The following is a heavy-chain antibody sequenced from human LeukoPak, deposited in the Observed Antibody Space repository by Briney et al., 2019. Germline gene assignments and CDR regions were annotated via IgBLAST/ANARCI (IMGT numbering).Heavy chain of an antibody. CDR3: ARGGVVVVAATPGYFDY. J-gene: IGHJ4*02. CDR1: GGSITITNYY. CDR2: IYHDGST. V-gene: IGHV4-39*07. D-gene: IGHD2-15*01. Sequence: SETLSLTCTVSGGSITITNYYWGWIRQPPGKGLEWVGNIYHDGSTYYNPSLKSRVSISVDTSKNQFSLKLTSVTAADTAVYYCARGGVVVVAATPGYFDYWGQGTLVTVSS.